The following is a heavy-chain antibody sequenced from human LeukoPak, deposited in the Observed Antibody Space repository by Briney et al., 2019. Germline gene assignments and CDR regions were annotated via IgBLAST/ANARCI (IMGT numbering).Heavy chain of an antibody. CDR3: ARRHSSGWFYY. D-gene: IGHD6-19*01. CDR2: IYRSGST. Sequence: KPSETLSLTCTVSGYSISNGYYWDWIRQPPGRGLEWIGNIYRSGSTSYNPSLKSRVTISVDTSKNQFSLKANSVTAADTAVYYCARRHSSGWFYYWGQGTLVTVSS. CDR1: GYSISNGYY. J-gene: IGHJ4*02. V-gene: IGHV4-38-2*02.